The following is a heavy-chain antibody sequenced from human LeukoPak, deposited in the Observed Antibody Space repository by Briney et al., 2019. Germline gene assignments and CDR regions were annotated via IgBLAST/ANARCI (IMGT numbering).Heavy chain of an antibody. CDR2: IYSGGST. Sequence: PGGSLRLSCAASGFTVSSNYMSWVRQAPGKGLEWVSVIYSGGSTYYADSVKGRFTISRDNSKNTLYLQMNSLRAEDTAVYYCARDFDCSGGSCYLGAFDIWGQGTMVTVSS. V-gene: IGHV3-66*01. J-gene: IGHJ3*02. CDR3: ARDFDCSGGSCYLGAFDI. D-gene: IGHD2-15*01. CDR1: GFTVSSNY.